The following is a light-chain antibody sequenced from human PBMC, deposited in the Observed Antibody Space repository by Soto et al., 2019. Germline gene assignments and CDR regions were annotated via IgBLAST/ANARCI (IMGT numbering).Light chain of an antibody. CDR3: QTWGTGTWV. Sequence: QPVLTQSPSASASLGASVKLTCTLSSGYSSYAIAWHQQQPEKGPRYLMKLNSDGSHSKGDGIPDRFSGSSSGAERYLTISSLQSEDEADYYCQTWGTGTWVFGGGTKVTVL. CDR1: SGYSSYA. V-gene: IGLV4-69*01. J-gene: IGLJ3*02. CDR2: LNSDGSH.